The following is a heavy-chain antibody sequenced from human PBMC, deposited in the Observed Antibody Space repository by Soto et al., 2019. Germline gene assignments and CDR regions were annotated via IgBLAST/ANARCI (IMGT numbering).Heavy chain of an antibody. Sequence: GGSLRLSCAASGFSFSNYGIHWVRQAPGKGLEWVAFISNDATKKYYADSLKGRFTISRDNSKNTLYLQMNSLRADDTAVYYCAKDRGLNDYSNDHFNHWGQGILVTAPQ. J-gene: IGHJ4*02. CDR3: AKDRGLNDYSNDHFNH. CDR2: ISNDATKK. CDR1: GFSFSNYG. V-gene: IGHV3-30*18. D-gene: IGHD4-4*01.